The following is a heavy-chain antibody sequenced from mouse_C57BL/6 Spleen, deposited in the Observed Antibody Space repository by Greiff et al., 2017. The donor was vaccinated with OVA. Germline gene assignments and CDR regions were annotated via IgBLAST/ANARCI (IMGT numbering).Heavy chain of an antibody. Sequence: EVHLVESGEGLVKPGGSLKLSCAASGFTFSSYAMSWVRQTPEKRLEWVAYISSGGDYIYYADTVKGRFTISRDNARNTLYLQMSSLKSEDTAMYYCTRDPSYGSSYWFAYWGQGTLVTVSA. J-gene: IGHJ3*01. CDR3: TRDPSYGSSYWFAY. CDR2: ISSGGDYI. D-gene: IGHD1-1*01. V-gene: IGHV5-9-1*02. CDR1: GFTFSSYA.